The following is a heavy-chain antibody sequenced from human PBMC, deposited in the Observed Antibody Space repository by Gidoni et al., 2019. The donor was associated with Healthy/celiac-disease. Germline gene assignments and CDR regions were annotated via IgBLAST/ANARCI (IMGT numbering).Heavy chain of an antibody. J-gene: IGHJ4*02. V-gene: IGHV3-21*01. CDR2: IISSSSYK. CDR3: ARGYDSSGLD. Sequence: EVQLVVSGGGMVKPGGSLSLSCAASGFTFSSYSMKWVRQAPGKGLEWVSSIISSSSYKYYADSVKGRFTISRDNAKNSLYLQRNSLRAEDTAVYYCARGYDSSGLDWGQGTLVTVSS. D-gene: IGHD3-22*01. CDR1: GFTFSSYS.